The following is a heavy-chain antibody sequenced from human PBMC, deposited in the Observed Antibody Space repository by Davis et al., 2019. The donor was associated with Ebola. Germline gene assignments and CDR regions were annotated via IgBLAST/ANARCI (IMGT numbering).Heavy chain of an antibody. CDR3: ARAQFPTTSDH. D-gene: IGHD1-1*01. Sequence: ASVKVSCKASGYTFTNYGITWVRQAPGQGLEWMGWINPHNGNTNHAQNVQGRVTMTTDTSTSTAYMEVGILRSDDTAVYYCARAQFPTTSDHWGQGTLVTVSS. CDR2: INPHNGNT. J-gene: IGHJ4*02. V-gene: IGHV1-18*04. CDR1: GYTFTNYG.